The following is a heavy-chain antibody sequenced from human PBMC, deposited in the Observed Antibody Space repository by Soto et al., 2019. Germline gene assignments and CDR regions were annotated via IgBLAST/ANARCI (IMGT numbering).Heavy chain of an antibody. CDR2: IIPIFGTA. Sequence: QVQLVQSGAEVKKPGSSVKVSCKASGGTFSSYAISWVRQAPGQGLEWMGGIIPIFGTANYAQKFQGRVTITADESTSTAYMELRSQRSEETAVYYCERADNQLLLNEYNWFDPWGQGTLVTVSS. V-gene: IGHV1-69*01. CDR1: GGTFSSYA. CDR3: ERADNQLLLNEYNWFDP. D-gene: IGHD2-15*01. J-gene: IGHJ5*02.